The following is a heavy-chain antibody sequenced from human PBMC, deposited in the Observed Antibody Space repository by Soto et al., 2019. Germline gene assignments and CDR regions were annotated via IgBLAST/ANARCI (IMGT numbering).Heavy chain of an antibody. CDR2: ISYDGSNK. V-gene: IGHV3-30*18. J-gene: IGHJ4*02. CDR1: GFTFSSYG. CDR3: AKNPLRLAVAGPFDY. D-gene: IGHD6-19*01. Sequence: GGSLRLSCAASGFTFSSYGMHWVRQAPGKGLEWVAVISYDGSNKYYADSVKGRFTISRDNSKNTLYLQMNSLRAEDTAVYYCAKNPLRLAVAGPFDYWGQGTLVTVS.